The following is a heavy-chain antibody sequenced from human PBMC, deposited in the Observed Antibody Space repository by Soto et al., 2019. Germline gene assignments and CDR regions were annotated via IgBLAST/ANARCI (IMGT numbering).Heavy chain of an antibody. V-gene: IGHV1-69*01. CDR1: GGTFSSYA. CDR3: ARDQGSAAARYEV. J-gene: IGHJ6*01. CDR2: IIPIFGTA. D-gene: IGHD6-6*01. Sequence: GAPVKVSCKASGGTFSSYAISWVRQAPGQGLEWMGGIIPIFGTANYAQKLRGRVTITADESTSTAYMELSSLRSEDTAVYYCARDQGSAAARYEVWGQGTTVTVSS.